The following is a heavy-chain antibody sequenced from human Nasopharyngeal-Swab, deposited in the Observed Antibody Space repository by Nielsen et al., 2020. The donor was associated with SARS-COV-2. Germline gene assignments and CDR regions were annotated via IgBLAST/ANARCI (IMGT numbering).Heavy chain of an antibody. Sequence: SETLSLTCAVYGGSFSGYYWSWILQPPGQGLEWIGEINHSGSTNYNPSLKSRVTISVDTSNNQFSLKLTSVTAAHTAVYYCARGPHRRITIFGVVIESYYYGMDVWGQGTTVTVSS. CDR3: ARGPHRRITIFGVVIESYYYGMDV. D-gene: IGHD3-3*01. CDR1: GGSFSGYY. CDR2: INHSGST. J-gene: IGHJ6*02. V-gene: IGHV4-34*01.